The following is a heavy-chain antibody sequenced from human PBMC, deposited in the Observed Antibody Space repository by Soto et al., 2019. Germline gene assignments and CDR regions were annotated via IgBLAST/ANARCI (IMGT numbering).Heavy chain of an antibody. J-gene: IGHJ4*02. V-gene: IGHV3-74*01. CDR2: ISDDGTTT. D-gene: IGHD1-1*01. CDR1: GFTFSMYW. Sequence: GGSLRLSCVVSGFTFSMYWMHWVRQVPGQSPFWVSGISDDGTTTNYADSVRGRFTISRENSKNTLYLQMNNVKPDDPAIYYCTRGPRDDSSATWAYWGQGT. CDR3: TRGPRDDSSATWAY.